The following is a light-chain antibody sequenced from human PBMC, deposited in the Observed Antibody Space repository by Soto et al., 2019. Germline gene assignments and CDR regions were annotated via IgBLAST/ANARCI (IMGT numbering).Light chain of an antibody. Sequence: DIQITQSPSSLSASVGDRVTITCQVSQDISNHLNWYQQKPDKAPKLLIYDASNLETGVPSRFSGSGSGTDFTFSISSLQPEDIATYYCQQYHRLSLTFGGGTKVDIK. V-gene: IGKV1-33*01. CDR2: DAS. J-gene: IGKJ4*01. CDR1: QDISNH. CDR3: QQYHRLSLT.